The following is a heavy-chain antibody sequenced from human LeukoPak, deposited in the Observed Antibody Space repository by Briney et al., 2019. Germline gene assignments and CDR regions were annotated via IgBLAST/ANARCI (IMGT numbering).Heavy chain of an antibody. CDR3: AKVVVVVAAIHFDY. Sequence: HPGGSLRLSCAASGFTFSSYAMSWVRQAPGKGLEWVSAISSSGGSTYYADSVKGRFTISRDNSKNTLYLQMNSLRAEDTAVYYCAKVVVVVAAIHFDYWGQGTLVTVSS. J-gene: IGHJ4*02. V-gene: IGHV3-23*01. D-gene: IGHD2-15*01. CDR2: ISSSGGST. CDR1: GFTFSSYA.